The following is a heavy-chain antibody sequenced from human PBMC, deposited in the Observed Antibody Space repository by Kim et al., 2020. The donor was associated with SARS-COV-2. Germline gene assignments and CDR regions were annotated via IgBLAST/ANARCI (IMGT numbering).Heavy chain of an antibody. Sequence: SGGLEWLGRTYYRSKWYNDYAVSVKSRITINPDTSKNQFSLQLNSVTPEDTAVYYCARDFAHYYYYMDVWGKGTTVTVSS. CDR3: ARDFAHYYYYMDV. J-gene: IGHJ6*03. V-gene: IGHV6-1*01. CDR2: TYYRSKWYN.